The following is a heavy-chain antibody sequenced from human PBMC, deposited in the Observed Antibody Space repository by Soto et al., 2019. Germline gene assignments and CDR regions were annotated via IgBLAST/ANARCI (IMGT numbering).Heavy chain of an antibody. V-gene: IGHV4-30-4*01. D-gene: IGHD7-27*01. Sequence: SETLALTCAVYGGSISSGDYYLSWIRQPPGKGLEWILYIYYSGSTYYNPSLKSRVTISVDTSKNQFSLKLSSVTAADTAVYYCARETGDIYYYGMDVWGQGTTVTVSS. CDR3: ARETGDIYYYGMDV. CDR2: IYYSGST. J-gene: IGHJ6*02. CDR1: GGSISSGDYY.